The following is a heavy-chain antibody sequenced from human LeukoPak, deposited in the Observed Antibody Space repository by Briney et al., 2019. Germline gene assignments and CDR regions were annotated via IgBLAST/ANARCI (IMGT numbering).Heavy chain of an antibody. Sequence: GGSLRLSFAASGFTFSSYSMNGVPQAPGKGLEWVSSISSSSSYIYYADSVKGRFTISRDNAKNSLYLQMNSLRAEDTAVYYCAKAKTTVTSDYWGQGTLVTVSS. CDR3: AKAKTTVTSDY. J-gene: IGHJ4*02. V-gene: IGHV3-21*01. CDR1: GFTFSSYS. D-gene: IGHD4-17*01. CDR2: ISSSSSYI.